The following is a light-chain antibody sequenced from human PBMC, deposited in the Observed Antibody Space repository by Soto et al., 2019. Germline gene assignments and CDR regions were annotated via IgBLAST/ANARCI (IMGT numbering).Light chain of an antibody. Sequence: QAVVTQEPSLTVSPGGTVTLTCASSAGAVTSDYYPNWFQQKPGQAPRALIYSTSSRHSWTSARFSGSLLGGKAALTLSDVQHEDEADYYCLLYYNAVRVFGGGTKVTVL. J-gene: IGLJ3*02. V-gene: IGLV7-43*01. CDR3: LLYYNAVRV. CDR1: AGAVTSDYY. CDR2: STS.